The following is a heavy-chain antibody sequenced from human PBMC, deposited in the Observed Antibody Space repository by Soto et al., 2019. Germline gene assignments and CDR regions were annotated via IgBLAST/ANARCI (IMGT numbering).Heavy chain of an antibody. CDR2: IIPIFGTA. CDR1: GGTFSSYA. D-gene: IGHD3-3*02. J-gene: IGHJ5*01. Sequence: EASVKVSCKASGGTFSSYAISWVRQAPGQGLEWMGGIIPIFGTANYAQKFKGRVTITADESTTPAYMELSSLRSEDTAVYYCASDPRALASAWFDPWGQGTLVTVSS. CDR3: ASDPRALASAWFDP. V-gene: IGHV1-69*13.